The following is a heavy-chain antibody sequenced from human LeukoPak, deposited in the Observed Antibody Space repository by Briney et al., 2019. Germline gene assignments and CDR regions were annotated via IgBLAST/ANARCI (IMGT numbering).Heavy chain of an antibody. V-gene: IGHV4-34*01. D-gene: IGHD4-17*01. CDR3: ARGPSGDYAGYYYYYMDV. CDR2: INHSGST. CDR1: GGSFSGYY. J-gene: IGHJ6*03. Sequence: PSETLSLTCAVYGGSFSGYYWSWIRQPPGKGLEWIGEINHSGSTNYNPSLKSRVTISVDTSKNQFSLKLSSVTAADTAVYYCARGPSGDYAGYYYYYMDVWGKGTTVTVSS.